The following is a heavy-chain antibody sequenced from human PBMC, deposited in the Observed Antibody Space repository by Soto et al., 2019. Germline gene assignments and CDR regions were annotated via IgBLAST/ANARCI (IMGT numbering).Heavy chain of an antibody. D-gene: IGHD1-26*01. V-gene: IGHV3-7*03. J-gene: IGHJ4*02. CDR2: IKQDGGDP. Sequence: PWGSLRLSCVASGFTFSYYWISSFRHAPWKWREWVANIKQDGGDPYYLDSVKGRFTISRDNAKNLLYLQMSSLRAEDTAGYYCARDEGADYWGQGTLVGVAS. CDR3: ARDEGADY. CDR1: GFTFSYYW.